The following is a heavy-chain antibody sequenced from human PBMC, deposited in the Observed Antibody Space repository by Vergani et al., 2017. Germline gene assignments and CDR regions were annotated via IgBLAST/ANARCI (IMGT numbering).Heavy chain of an antibody. V-gene: IGHV3-23*04. J-gene: IGHJ4*01. Sequence: EVHLVESGGGLVQPGRSLRLSCSGSGFTLGDYAMTWVRQAPGKGLEWVSSISGSGDSTYYADSVKGRFAISRDNSKNTVYLQMNSLRVEDTAIYYCAKDPATSMGFGGQGILVTVSS. CDR1: GFTLGDYA. D-gene: IGHD5-18*01. CDR3: AKDPATSMGF. CDR2: ISGSGDST.